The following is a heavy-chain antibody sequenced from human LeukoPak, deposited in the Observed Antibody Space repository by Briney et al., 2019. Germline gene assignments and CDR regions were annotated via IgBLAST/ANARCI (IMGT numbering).Heavy chain of an antibody. CDR2: IAVDRGNT. CDR3: ATTTPGYGGFRF. Sequence: SVKVSCKASGFTFSNSLMQWVRQPRAQRLQWMGRIAVDRGNTNYAQKFQERVTITRDMSTSTAYMELGSLTSEDTAIYYCATTTPGYGGFRFWGQGTLVTVSS. CDR1: GFTFSNSL. V-gene: IGHV1-58*02. D-gene: IGHD5-12*01. J-gene: IGHJ4*02.